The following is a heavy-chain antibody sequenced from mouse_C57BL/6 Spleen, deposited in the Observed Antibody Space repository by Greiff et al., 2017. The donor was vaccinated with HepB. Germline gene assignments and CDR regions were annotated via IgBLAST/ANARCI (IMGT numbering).Heavy chain of an antibody. D-gene: IGHD2-4*01. Sequence: QVQLKQSGAELVRPGASVTLSCKASGYTFTDYEMHWVKQTPVHGLEWIGAIDPETGGTAYNQKFKGKAILTADKSSSTAYMELRSLTSEDSAVYYCTRSNYDYDADWYFDVWGTGTTVTVSS. CDR1: GYTFTDYE. V-gene: IGHV1-15*01. CDR2: IDPETGGT. CDR3: TRSNYDYDADWYFDV. J-gene: IGHJ1*03.